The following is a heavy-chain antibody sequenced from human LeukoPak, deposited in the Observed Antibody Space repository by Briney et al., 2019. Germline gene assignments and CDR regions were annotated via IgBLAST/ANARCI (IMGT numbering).Heavy chain of an antibody. V-gene: IGHV1-69*13. CDR1: GGTFSSYA. J-gene: IGHJ6*03. CDR3: ARSPRVATISFYYYYYYMGV. Sequence: ASVKVSCKASGGTFSSYAISWVRQAPGQGLEWMGGIIPIFGTANYAQKFQGRVTIAADESTSTAYMELSSLRSEDTAVYYCARSPRVATISFYYYYYYMGVWGKGTTVTVSS. D-gene: IGHD5-12*01. CDR2: IIPIFGTA.